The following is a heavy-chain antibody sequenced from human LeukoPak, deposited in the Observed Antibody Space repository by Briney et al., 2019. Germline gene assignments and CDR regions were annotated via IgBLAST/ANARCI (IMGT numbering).Heavy chain of an antibody. V-gene: IGHV1-2*02. CDR1: GYTFIDYD. CDR2: INSNSGGT. D-gene: IGHD4-17*01. J-gene: IGHJ4*02. CDR3: ARRYGDSSLDY. Sequence: ASVKVSCKASGYTFIDYDMHWVRQAPGQGLEWMGWINSNSGGTNYAQKFQGRVTMTRDTSISIVYMELSRLRSDDTAVYYCARRYGDSSLDYWGQGTLVTVSS.